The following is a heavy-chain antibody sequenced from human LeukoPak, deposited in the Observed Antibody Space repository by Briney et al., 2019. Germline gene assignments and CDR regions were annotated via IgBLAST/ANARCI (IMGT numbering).Heavy chain of an antibody. CDR1: GYTFNDSY. Sequence: ASAKVSCKASGYTFNDSYMNWVRQAPGQGLEWMGWINPNSGDTNFAQKFQGRVTMTRDTSISTAYMELSRLRSDDTAVYYCARDPVDFWSGYFDYWGQGTLVTVSS. V-gene: IGHV1-2*02. CDR2: INPNSGDT. D-gene: IGHD3-3*01. J-gene: IGHJ4*02. CDR3: ARDPVDFWSGYFDY.